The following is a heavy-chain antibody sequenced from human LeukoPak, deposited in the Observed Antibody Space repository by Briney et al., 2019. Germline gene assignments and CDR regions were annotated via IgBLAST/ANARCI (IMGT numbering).Heavy chain of an antibody. CDR3: ARAFGYYDILTGYYSDAFDI. V-gene: IGHV4-39*07. CDR1: GGSISSSSYY. Sequence: SETLSLTCTVSGGSISSSSYYWGWIRQPPGKGLEWIGSIYYSGTTYFNPSLKSRVTISVDMSKNQFSLKLSSVTAADTAVYYCARAFGYYDILTGYYSDAFDIWGQGTMVTVSS. J-gene: IGHJ3*02. D-gene: IGHD3-9*01. CDR2: IYYSGTT.